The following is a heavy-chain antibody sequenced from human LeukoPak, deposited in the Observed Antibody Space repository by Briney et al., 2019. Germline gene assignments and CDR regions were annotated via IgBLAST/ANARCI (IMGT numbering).Heavy chain of an antibody. V-gene: IGHV3-9*01. CDR3: VKDLGSAITSALALDV. Sequence: GRSLRLSCAASGFTFDDYAMHWVRQPPGRGLEWVSSISWNGGVKGYADSVKGRFTISRDNAKNSLYLQMNSLRPDDSAVYYCVKDLGSAITSALALDVWGQGTTVTVSS. CDR2: ISWNGGVK. CDR1: GFTFDDYA. D-gene: IGHD2-15*01. J-gene: IGHJ6*02.